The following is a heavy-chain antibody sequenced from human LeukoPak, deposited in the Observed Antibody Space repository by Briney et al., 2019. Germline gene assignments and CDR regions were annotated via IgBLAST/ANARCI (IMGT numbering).Heavy chain of an antibody. CDR2: IIPILGIA. Sequence: SVKVSCKASGYTFTGYYMHWVRQAPGQGLEWMGRIIPILGIANYAQKFQGRVTITADKSTSTAYMELSSLRSEDTAVYYCARPYYDFWSGHVSDDYWGQGTLVTVSS. V-gene: IGHV1-69*02. J-gene: IGHJ4*02. CDR1: GYTFTGYY. CDR3: ARPYYDFWSGHVSDDY. D-gene: IGHD3-3*01.